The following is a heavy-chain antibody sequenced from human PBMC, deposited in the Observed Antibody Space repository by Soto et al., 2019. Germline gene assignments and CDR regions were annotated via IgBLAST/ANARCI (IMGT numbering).Heavy chain of an antibody. Sequence: GGSLGLSCAASGFTFSDYYMSWIRQAPGKGLEWLAYMSPSGSDVRYADSVKGRFTISRENAKNSLYLQMNSLRTEDTAVYYCARDIQGASLAIGYWGQGTLVTVSS. V-gene: IGHV3-11*01. CDR2: MSPSGSDV. D-gene: IGHD1-26*01. CDR1: GFTFSDYY. J-gene: IGHJ4*02. CDR3: ARDIQGASLAIGY.